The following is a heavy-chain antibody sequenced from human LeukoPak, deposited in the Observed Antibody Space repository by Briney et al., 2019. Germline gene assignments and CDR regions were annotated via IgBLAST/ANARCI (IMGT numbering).Heavy chain of an antibody. CDR2: INQDGSGK. V-gene: IGHV3-7*01. CDR1: GLTFSSFW. Sequence: GGSLRPSCAASGLTFSSFWMSWVRQAPGKGLEWVANINQDGSGKYFVDSVKGRFTISRDNAKNSLYLQMNSLRAEDTAVYYCARGVSGEPWGQGTLVTVSS. CDR3: ARGVSGEP. J-gene: IGHJ5*02. D-gene: IGHD1-14*01.